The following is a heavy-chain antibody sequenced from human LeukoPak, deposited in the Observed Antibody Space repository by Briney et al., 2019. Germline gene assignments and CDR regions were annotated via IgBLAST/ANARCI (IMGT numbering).Heavy chain of an antibody. J-gene: IGHJ4*02. CDR1: GDSITNTYYY. CDR2: IYYSGST. CDR3: ARRYNWNDRWD. Sequence: SETLSLTCTVSGDSITNTYYYWGWIRQPPGKGLEWIGIIYYSGSTYYNPSLKSRLTISLDTSKNQFSLRLSSVTAADTAFYYCARRYNWNDRWDWGQGTLVTVSP. V-gene: IGHV4-39*07. D-gene: IGHD1-1*01.